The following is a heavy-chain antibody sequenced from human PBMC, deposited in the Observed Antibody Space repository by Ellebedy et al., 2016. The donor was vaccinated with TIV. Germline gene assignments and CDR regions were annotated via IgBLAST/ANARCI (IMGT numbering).Heavy chain of an antibody. D-gene: IGHD3-9*01. CDR1: GFTFNNYA. Sequence: GESLKISCAASGFTFNNYAMSWVRQAPGKGLQWVAYISSSGQTTYYADSVKGRFTISRDNSKRTLYLQMYSLRAEDTATYYCAKDSDVLRYFDWFSAWGQGTQVTVSS. V-gene: IGHV3-23*01. CDR3: AKDSDVLRYFDWFSA. J-gene: IGHJ5*02. CDR2: ISSSGQTT.